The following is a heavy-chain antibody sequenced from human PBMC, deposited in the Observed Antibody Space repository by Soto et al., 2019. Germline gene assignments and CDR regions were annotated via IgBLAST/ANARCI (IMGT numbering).Heavy chain of an antibody. CDR2: INPSGGST. CDR1: GYTFTGYA. V-gene: IGHV1-46*03. Sequence: GASVKVSCKASGYTFTGYAMHWVRQAPGQRLEWMGIINPSGGSTSYAQKFQGRVTMTRDTSTSTVYMELSSLRSEDTAVYYCATSFPYVWGSYRYDYWGQGTLVTVSS. D-gene: IGHD3-16*02. J-gene: IGHJ4*02. CDR3: ATSFPYVWGSYRYDY.